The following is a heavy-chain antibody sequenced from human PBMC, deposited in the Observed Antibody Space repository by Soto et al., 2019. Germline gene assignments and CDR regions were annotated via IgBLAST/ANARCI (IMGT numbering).Heavy chain of an antibody. CDR1: GFTFSSYG. J-gene: IGHJ6*02. D-gene: IGHD1-26*01. Sequence: SLRLSCAASGFTFSSYGMHWVRQAPGKGLEWVAVISYDGSNKYYADSVKGRFTISRDNSKNTLYLQMNSLRAEDTAVYYCATSNGGTYYYYGMDVWGQGTTVTVSS. CDR2: ISYDGSNK. CDR3: ATSNGGTYYYYGMDV. V-gene: IGHV3-30*03.